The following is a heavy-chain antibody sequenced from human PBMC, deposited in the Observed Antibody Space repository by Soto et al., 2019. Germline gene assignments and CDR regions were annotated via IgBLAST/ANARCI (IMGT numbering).Heavy chain of an antibody. J-gene: IGHJ3*02. D-gene: IGHD3-10*01. CDR3: ARDDRFGSGTSEAIDI. V-gene: IGHV3-7*04. Sequence: EVQLWEYGGGLVQPGGSLRLSCTASGFTFSTYWMAWVHQAPGKGLECVANIKPDGSEKYYVDSVKGRFTISRDNAKNSLFLQMNSLRAEDTAVYFCARDDRFGSGTSEAIDIWGQGTMVTVSS. CDR2: IKPDGSEK. CDR1: GFTFSTYW.